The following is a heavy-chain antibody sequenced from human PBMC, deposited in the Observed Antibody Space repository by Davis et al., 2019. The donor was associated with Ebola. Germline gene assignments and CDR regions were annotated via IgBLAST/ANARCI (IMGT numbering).Heavy chain of an antibody. V-gene: IGHV6-1*01. J-gene: IGHJ5*02. Sequence: SETLSLTCAISGDSVSSNSAAWNWIRQSPSRGLEWLGRTYYRSKWYNDYAVSVKSRITINPDTSKNQFSLQLNSVTPEDTAVYYCARVLVYSSSSGRGWWFDPWGQGTLATVSS. CDR3: ARVLVYSSSSGRGWWFDP. CDR1: GDSVSSNSAA. D-gene: IGHD6-6*01. CDR2: TYYRSKWYN.